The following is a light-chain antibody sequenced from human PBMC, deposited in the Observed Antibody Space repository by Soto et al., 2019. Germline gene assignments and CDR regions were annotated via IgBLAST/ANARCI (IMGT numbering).Light chain of an antibody. CDR1: QSVGGN. V-gene: IGKV3-15*01. J-gene: IGKJ1*01. CDR2: TAS. CDR3: QHYNNWSPWT. Sequence: EIVMTQSPATLSVSPGERATLSCRASQSVGGNLAWYQQKPGQPPCLLIYTASSRPTGIPARFSGSGSGTEFTLTISSLQSEDFAVYYCQHYNNWSPWTFGQGNNVEIK.